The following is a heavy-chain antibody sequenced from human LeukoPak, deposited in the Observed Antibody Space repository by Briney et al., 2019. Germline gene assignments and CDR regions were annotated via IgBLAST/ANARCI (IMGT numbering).Heavy chain of an antibody. V-gene: IGHV3-11*04. Sequence: PGGSLRLSCAASGFTFSDYYMSWIRQAPGKGLEWVSYISSSGSTIYYADSVKGRFTISRDNAKNSLYLQMNSLRAEDTAVYYCARDLSPHGDYSPFAYWGQGTLVTVSS. J-gene: IGHJ4*02. CDR1: GFTFSDYY. CDR2: ISSSGSTI. CDR3: ARDLSPHGDYSPFAY. D-gene: IGHD4-17*01.